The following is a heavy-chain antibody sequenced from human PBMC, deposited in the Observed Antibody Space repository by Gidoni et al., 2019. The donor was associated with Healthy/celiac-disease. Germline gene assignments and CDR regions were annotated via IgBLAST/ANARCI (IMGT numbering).Heavy chain of an antibody. Sequence: EVQLVESGGGLVQPGGSLRISCKASGFTFSRYWMSWVRQAPGKGLEWVANIKQDGSEKHYVDSVKGRFTISRDDAKNTLFLLMNSLRAEDQAVYYCARDTLYYYDSSGYYFDYWGQGILVTVSS. J-gene: IGHJ4*02. V-gene: IGHV3-7*01. CDR2: IKQDGSEK. CDR1: GFTFSRYW. D-gene: IGHD3-22*01. CDR3: ARDTLYYYDSSGYYFDY.